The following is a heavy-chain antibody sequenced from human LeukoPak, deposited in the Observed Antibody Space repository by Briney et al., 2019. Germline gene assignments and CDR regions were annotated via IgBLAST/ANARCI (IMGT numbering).Heavy chain of an antibody. CDR2: IYYSGST. CDR3: VRQRVVRFYDPFDF. V-gene: IGHV4-59*08. Sequence: ETSETLSLTCTVSGGSISSYYWSWIRQPPGKGLEWIGYIYYSGSTNYNPSLKSRVTISVDTSKNQFSLNLSSVTAADTAVYYCVRQRVVRFYDPFDFWGQGTLVTVSS. D-gene: IGHD2/OR15-2a*01. CDR1: GGSISSYY. J-gene: IGHJ4*02.